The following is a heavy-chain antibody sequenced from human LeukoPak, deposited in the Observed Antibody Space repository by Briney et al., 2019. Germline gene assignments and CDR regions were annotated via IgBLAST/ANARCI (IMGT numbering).Heavy chain of an antibody. J-gene: IGHJ3*02. Sequence: GGSLRLSCAASGFTFSSYWMHCVRQAPGKGLVWVSRINSDGRSTSYADSVKGRFTISRDNAKNTLYLQMNSLRAEDTAVYYCARVDTAMGWAFDIWGQGTMVTVSS. CDR3: ARVDTAMGWAFDI. CDR2: INSDGRST. V-gene: IGHV3-74*01. CDR1: GFTFSSYW. D-gene: IGHD5-18*01.